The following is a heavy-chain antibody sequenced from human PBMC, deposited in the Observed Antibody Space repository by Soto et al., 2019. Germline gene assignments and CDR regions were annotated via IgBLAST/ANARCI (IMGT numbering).Heavy chain of an antibody. V-gene: IGHV1-18*04. D-gene: IGHD4-17*01. CDR3: ARRQGKYYGDYVGAFDN. J-gene: IGHJ3*02. CDR2: ISAYNGNT. CDR1: GYTFTSYG. Sequence: QVQLVQSGAEVKKPGASVKVSCKASGYTFTSYGISWVRQAPGQGLEWMGWISAYNGNTNYAQKLQGRVTMTTDTSTSTAYLELRSLRSDDTAVYYCARRQGKYYGDYVGAFDNWGQGTMVTVSS.